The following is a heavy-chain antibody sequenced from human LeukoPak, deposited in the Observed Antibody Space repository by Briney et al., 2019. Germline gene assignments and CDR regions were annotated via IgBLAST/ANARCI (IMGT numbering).Heavy chain of an antibody. Sequence: PGGSLRLSCAASGFTFSSYWMTWIRQAPGKGLEWVANIKQDGSEKYYVDSVKGRFTISRDNDKNSLYMQMNSMRVEDTAVYYCARDTGGGYSCYDCWGQGTLVTVSS. V-gene: IGHV3-7*01. CDR3: ARDTGGGYSCYDC. J-gene: IGHJ4*02. CDR2: IKQDGSEK. CDR1: GFTFSSYW. D-gene: IGHD5-18*01.